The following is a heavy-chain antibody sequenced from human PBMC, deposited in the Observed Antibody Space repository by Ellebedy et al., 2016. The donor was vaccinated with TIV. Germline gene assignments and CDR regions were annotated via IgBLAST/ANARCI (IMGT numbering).Heavy chain of an antibody. D-gene: IGHD7-27*01. CDR1: GFTFTPYS. CDR3: ARDMAWGNERVNDALDI. Sequence: GGSLRLSCAASGFTFTPYSMNWVRQAPGKGLEWVSYISHSSLTIYYADSVKGRFTISRDNAENSLYLQMSSPRVDDTAMYYCARDMAWGNERVNDALDIWGQGTMVTVSP. V-gene: IGHV3-48*04. J-gene: IGHJ3*02. CDR2: ISHSSLTI.